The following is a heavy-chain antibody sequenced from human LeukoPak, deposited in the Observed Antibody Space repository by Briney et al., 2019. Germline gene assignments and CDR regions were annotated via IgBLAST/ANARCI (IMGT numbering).Heavy chain of an antibody. CDR2: ISGSGDNT. CDR1: GFTFSSYA. D-gene: IGHD2-2*01. V-gene: IGHV3-23*01. Sequence: PGGSLRLSCVASGFTFSSYAINWVRQAPGKGLEWVSVISGSGDNTKYADSVKGRFTISRDNSKNTVYLRMNSLRAEDTAVYYCAKGHCISTTCYVYYFDYWGQGTLVTVSS. J-gene: IGHJ4*02. CDR3: AKGHCISTTCYVYYFDY.